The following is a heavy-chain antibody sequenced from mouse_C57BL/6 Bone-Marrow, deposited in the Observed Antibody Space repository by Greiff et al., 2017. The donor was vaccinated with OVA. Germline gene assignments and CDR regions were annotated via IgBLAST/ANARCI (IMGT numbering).Heavy chain of an antibody. D-gene: IGHD4-1*01. CDR1: GFTFSSYG. CDR2: ISSGGSYT. J-gene: IGHJ2*01. V-gene: IGHV5-6*01. Sequence: DVHLVESGGDLVKPGGSLKLSCAASGFTFSSYGMSWVRQTPDKRLEWVATISSGGSYTYYPDSVKGRFTISRDNAKNTLYLQMSSLKSEDTAMYYCARLGGYFDYWGQGTTLTVSS. CDR3: ARLGGYFDY.